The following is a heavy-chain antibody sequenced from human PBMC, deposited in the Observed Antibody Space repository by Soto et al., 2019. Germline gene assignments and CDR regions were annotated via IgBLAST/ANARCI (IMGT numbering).Heavy chain of an antibody. V-gene: IGHV3-30*18. J-gene: IGHJ4*02. CDR1: GFTFSSYG. CDR3: AKDRSYYDSSGYYYEF. Sequence: GGSLRLSCAASGFTFSSYGMHWVRQAPGKGLEWVAVISYDGSNKYYADSVKGRFTISRDNSKNTLYLQMNSLRAEDTAVYYCAKDRSYYDSSGYYYEFWGQGTLVTVSS. D-gene: IGHD3-22*01. CDR2: ISYDGSNK.